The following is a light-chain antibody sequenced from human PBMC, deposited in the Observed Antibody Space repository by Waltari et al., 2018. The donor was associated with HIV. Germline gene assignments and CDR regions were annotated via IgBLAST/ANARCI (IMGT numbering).Light chain of an antibody. CDR3: HQYASFSGT. V-gene: IGKV1-5*03. CDR2: QAS. J-gene: IGKJ1*01. CDR1: QNVGAF. Sequence: DIRLTQSTSTLSASAGDRVAITCRAVQNVGAFLAWDQQKPGKPPKLLIFQASILEGGVPSRFSGSVSGSDFTLTINGLQSDDFATYYCHQYASFSGTFGQGTKVEL.